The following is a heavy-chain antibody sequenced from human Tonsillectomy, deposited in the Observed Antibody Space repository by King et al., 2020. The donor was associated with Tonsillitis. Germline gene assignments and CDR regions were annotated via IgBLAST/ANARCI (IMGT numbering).Heavy chain of an antibody. CDR1: GFTFSSYA. V-gene: IGHV3-23*04. CDR3: AKDQKYDTSGAPSFDY. CDR2: VSSSGDNT. J-gene: IGHJ4*02. D-gene: IGHD3-22*01. Sequence: VQLVESGGGLVQPGGSLRLSCAASGFTFSSYAMNWVRQAPGKGLEWVSAVSSSGDNTYYADSVKGRFTISRDNSKNTLYLHMNSLRAEDTAVYYCAKDQKYDTSGAPSFDYGGQGTLVTAPS.